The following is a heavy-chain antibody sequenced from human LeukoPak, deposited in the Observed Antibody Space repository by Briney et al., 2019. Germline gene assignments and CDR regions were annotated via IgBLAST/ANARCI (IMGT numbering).Heavy chain of an antibody. CDR2: IKSKTDGGTT. Sequence: GGSLRLSCAASGFTFSSYAMSWVRQAPGKGLEWVGRIKSKTDGGTTDYAAPVKGRFTISRDDSKNTLYLQMNSLKTEDTAVYYCTANGEIDAFDIWGQGTMVTVSS. V-gene: IGHV3-15*01. D-gene: IGHD3-10*01. J-gene: IGHJ3*02. CDR3: TANGEIDAFDI. CDR1: GFTFSSYA.